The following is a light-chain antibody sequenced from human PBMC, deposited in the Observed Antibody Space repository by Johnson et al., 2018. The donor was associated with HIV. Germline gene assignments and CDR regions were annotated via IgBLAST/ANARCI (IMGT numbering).Light chain of an antibody. CDR1: SSNIGNNY. J-gene: IGLJ1*01. CDR3: GTWDSTFYV. Sequence: SVLTQPPSVSAAPGQKVTISCSGSSSNIGNNYVSWYQQLPGTAPKLLIYENNKRPSGIPDRFSGSKSGTSATLGITGLQTGDEADYYCGTWDSTFYVFGTGTKVTVL. V-gene: IGLV1-51*02. CDR2: ENN.